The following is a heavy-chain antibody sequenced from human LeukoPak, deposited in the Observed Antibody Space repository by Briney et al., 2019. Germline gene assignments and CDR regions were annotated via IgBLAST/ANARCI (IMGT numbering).Heavy chain of an antibody. J-gene: IGHJ4*02. CDR1: GYTFTSYY. CDR3: ARSLWVYGDFDY. CDR2: INPSGGTT. Sequence: GASVKVSCKASGYTFTSYYMHWVRQAPGQGLEWMAIINPSGGTTSYAQKFQGRVTMTRDMSTSTVYMELSSLRSEDTAVYYCARSLWVYGDFDYWGQGTLVTVSS. V-gene: IGHV1-46*01. D-gene: IGHD2-8*01.